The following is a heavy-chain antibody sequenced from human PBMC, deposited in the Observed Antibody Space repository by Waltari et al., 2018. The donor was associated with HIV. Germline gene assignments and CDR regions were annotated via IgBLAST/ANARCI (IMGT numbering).Heavy chain of an antibody. CDR2: INWNGGST. CDR3: ARDYGSGSYYNY. J-gene: IGHJ4*02. D-gene: IGHD3-10*01. V-gene: IGHV3-20*04. Sequence: EVQLVESGGGVVRPGGSLRLSCVASGFNFADYGMSWVRQAPGKGLEWVSGINWNGGSTGYADSVKGRFSISRDNAKNSLYLQMNSLRAEDTALYYCARDYGSGSYYNYWGQGTLVTVSS. CDR1: GFNFADYG.